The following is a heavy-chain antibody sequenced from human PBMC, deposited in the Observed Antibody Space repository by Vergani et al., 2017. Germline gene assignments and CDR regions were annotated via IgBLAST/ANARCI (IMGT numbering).Heavy chain of an antibody. V-gene: IGHV4-34*01. J-gene: IGHJ4*02. CDR2: INHSGST. CDR3: ARRCSDGTFDY. D-gene: IGHD1-1*01. CDR1: GGSFSGYY. Sequence: QVQLQQWGAGLLKPSETLSLTCAVYGGSFSGYYWSWIRQPPGKGLEWIGEINHSGSTNYNPSLKSRVTISVDTSKNQFSLKLSSVTAADTAVYYCARRCSDGTFDYWGQGTLVTVSS.